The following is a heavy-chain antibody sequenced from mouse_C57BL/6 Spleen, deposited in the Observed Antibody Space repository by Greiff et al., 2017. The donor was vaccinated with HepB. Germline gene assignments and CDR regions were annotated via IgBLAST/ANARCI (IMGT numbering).Heavy chain of an antibody. V-gene: IGHV1-22*01. D-gene: IGHD1-1*01. CDR2: INPNNGGT. J-gene: IGHJ2*01. CDR1: GYTFTDYN. Sequence: EVQLQQSGPELVKPGASVKMSCKASGYTFTDYNMHWVKQSHGKSLEWIGYINPNNGGTSYNQKFKGKATLTVNKSSSTAYMELRSLTSEDSAVYYCAKTDYYGSSYFDYWGQGTTLTVSS. CDR3: AKTDYYGSSYFDY.